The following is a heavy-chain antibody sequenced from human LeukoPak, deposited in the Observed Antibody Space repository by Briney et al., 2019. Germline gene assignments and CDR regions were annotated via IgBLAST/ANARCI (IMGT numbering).Heavy chain of an antibody. Sequence: GGSLRLSCAASGFTFSGSAMHWVRQASGKGLEWISRIRSKANSYATAYAASVKGRFTISRDDSKNTAYLQMNSLKTEDTAVYYCTKLEMASRLGYWGQGTLVTVSS. J-gene: IGHJ4*02. CDR2: IRSKANSYAT. D-gene: IGHD5-24*01. V-gene: IGHV3-73*01. CDR1: GFTFSGSA. CDR3: TKLEMASRLGY.